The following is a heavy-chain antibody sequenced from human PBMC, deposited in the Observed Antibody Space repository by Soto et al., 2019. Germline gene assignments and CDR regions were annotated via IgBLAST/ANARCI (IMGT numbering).Heavy chain of an antibody. CDR3: ARAAYYYGSGSYYPDGMDV. V-gene: IGHV4-30-4*01. CDR1: GGSISSGDYY. J-gene: IGHJ6*02. Sequence: SSETLSLTCTVSGGSISSGDYYWSWIRQPPGKGLEWIGYIYYSGSTYYNPSLKSRVTISVDTSKNQFSLKLSSVTAADTAVYYCARAAYYYGSGSYYPDGMDVWGQGTTVTVSS. D-gene: IGHD3-10*01. CDR2: IYYSGST.